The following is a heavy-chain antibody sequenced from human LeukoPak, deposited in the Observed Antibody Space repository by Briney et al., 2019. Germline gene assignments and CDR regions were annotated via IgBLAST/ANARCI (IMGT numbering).Heavy chain of an antibody. D-gene: IGHD4-17*01. J-gene: IGHJ4*02. CDR3: ARGPPDYGDYVFDY. CDR1: GGSFSGYY. Sequence: PSETLSLTCAVYGGSFSGYYWSWIRQPPGKGLEWIGEINHSGSTNYNPSLKSRVTISVDTSRNQFSLKLSSVTAADTAVYYCARGPPDYGDYVFDYWGQGTLVTVSS. CDR2: INHSGST. V-gene: IGHV4-34*01.